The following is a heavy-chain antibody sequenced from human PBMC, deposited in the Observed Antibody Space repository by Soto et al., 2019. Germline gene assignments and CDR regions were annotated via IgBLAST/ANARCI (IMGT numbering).Heavy chain of an antibody. CDR1: GGSISSSSYY. Sequence: SETLSLTCTVSGGSISSSSYYWGWIRQPPGKGLEWIGSIYYSGSTYYNPSLKSRVTISVDTSKNQFSLKLSSVTAADTAVYYCARNSPIYDYIWGSYRSPYFDYWGQGTLVTVSS. D-gene: IGHD3-16*02. V-gene: IGHV4-39*01. CDR3: ARNSPIYDYIWGSYRSPYFDY. CDR2: IYYSGST. J-gene: IGHJ4*02.